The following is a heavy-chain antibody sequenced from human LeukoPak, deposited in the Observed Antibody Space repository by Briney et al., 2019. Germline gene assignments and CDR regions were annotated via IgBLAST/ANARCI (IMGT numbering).Heavy chain of an antibody. J-gene: IGHJ4*02. CDR1: GFTFSSYG. CDR3: ARATAGFDY. D-gene: IGHD6-13*01. Sequence: GRSLRLSCAASGFTFSSYGMPWVRQAPGKGLEWVAVIWYDGSNKYYADSVKGRFTISRDNSKNTLYLQMNSLRAEDTAVYYCARATAGFDYWGQGTLVTVSS. CDR2: IWYDGSNK. V-gene: IGHV3-33*01.